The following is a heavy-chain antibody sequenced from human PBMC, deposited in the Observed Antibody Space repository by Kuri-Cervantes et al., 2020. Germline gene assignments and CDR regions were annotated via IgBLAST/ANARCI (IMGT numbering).Heavy chain of an antibody. CDR1: GFTFSSYA. Sequence: LSLTCAASGFTFSSYAMSWVRQAPGKGLEWVSAISGSGGSTYYADSVKGRFTISRDNSKNTLYLQMNSLRAGDTAVYYCARGLLIVVVVAAPLGGYYGMDVWGQGTTVTVSS. V-gene: IGHV3-23*01. CDR3: ARGLLIVVVVAAPLGGYYGMDV. CDR2: ISGSGGST. D-gene: IGHD2-15*01. J-gene: IGHJ6*02.